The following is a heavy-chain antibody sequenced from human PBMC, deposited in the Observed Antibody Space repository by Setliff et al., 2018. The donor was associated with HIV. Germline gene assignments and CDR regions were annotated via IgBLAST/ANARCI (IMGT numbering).Heavy chain of an antibody. D-gene: IGHD6-13*01. V-gene: IGHV4-39*07. Sequence: SETLSLTCTVSGGSISSSNYYWGWIRQPPGKGLEWIGSIYYSGSTNYNPSLKSRVTISVDTSKNQFSLKLSSVTAADTAIYYRARTYSSNWYIDYWGQGTLVTVSS. CDR3: ARTYSSNWYIDY. J-gene: IGHJ4*02. CDR1: GGSISSSNYY. CDR2: IYYSGST.